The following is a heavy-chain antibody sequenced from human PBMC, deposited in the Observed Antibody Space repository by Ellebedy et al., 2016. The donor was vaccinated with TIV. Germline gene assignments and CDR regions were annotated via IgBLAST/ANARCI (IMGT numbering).Heavy chain of an antibody. CDR1: GYTFTNSH. CDR2: MSPKSGYT. J-gene: IGHJ5*02. D-gene: IGHD4-11*01. V-gene: IGHV1-8*01. CDR3: AREETTGLFDP. Sequence: ASVKVSXXASGYTFTNSHINWVRQAPGQGLEWMGWMSPKSGYTDYAQKFRGRVTMTMNTSISTAYMELSSLRSEDTAVYYCAREETTGLFDPWGQGTLVIVSS.